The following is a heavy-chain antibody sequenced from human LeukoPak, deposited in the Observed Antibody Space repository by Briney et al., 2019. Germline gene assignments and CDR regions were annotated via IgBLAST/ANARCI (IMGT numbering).Heavy chain of an antibody. V-gene: IGHV4-61*02. CDR1: GGSINSGSYY. J-gene: IGHJ6*03. D-gene: IGHD4-17*01. Sequence: PSETLSLTCNVCGGSINSGSYYWSWIRQPAGKGLEWIGRIYTSGSTNYNPSLKSRVTISVDTSKNQFSLKLSSVTAADTAVYYCARDYGDYAWYGAVRYYYYYMDVWGKGTTVTVSS. CDR3: ARDYGDYAWYGAVRYYYYYMDV. CDR2: IYTSGST.